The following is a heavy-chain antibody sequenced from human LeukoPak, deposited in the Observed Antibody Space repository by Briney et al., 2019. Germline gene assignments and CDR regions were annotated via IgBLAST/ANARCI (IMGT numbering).Heavy chain of an antibody. D-gene: IGHD3-3*01. CDR3: ARGSKNYDFWSGYYPPPYYYMDV. J-gene: IGHJ6*03. Sequence: SETLSLTCTVSGGSISSDHWNWIRQPPGKGLECIGYINYSGSTNYNPSLGSRVTISVDTSKNHFSLRLSSVTAADTAVYYCARGSKNYDFWSGYYPPPYYYMDVWGKGTSVTVSS. CDR1: GGSISSDH. V-gene: IGHV4-59*01. CDR2: INYSGST.